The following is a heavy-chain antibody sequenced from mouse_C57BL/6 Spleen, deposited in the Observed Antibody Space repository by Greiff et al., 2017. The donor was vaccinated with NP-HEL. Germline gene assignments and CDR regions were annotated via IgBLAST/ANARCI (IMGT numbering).Heavy chain of an antibody. Sequence: VQLQQSGAELVRPGASVKLSCTASGFNIKDDYMHWVKQRPEQGLEWIGWIDPENGATEYASKFQGKATITADTSSNTAYLQLSSLTSEDTAVYYCTRTGTKYFDVWGTGTTVTVSS. CDR3: TRTGTKYFDV. CDR2: IDPENGAT. J-gene: IGHJ1*03. V-gene: IGHV14-4*01. D-gene: IGHD4-1*01. CDR1: GFNIKDDY.